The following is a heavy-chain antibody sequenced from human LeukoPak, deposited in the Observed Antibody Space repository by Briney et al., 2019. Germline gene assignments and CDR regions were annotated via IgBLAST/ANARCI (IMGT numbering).Heavy chain of an antibody. V-gene: IGHV3-21*01. CDR3: ARGSTTIDEYYFDY. CDR1: GFTFGDYA. D-gene: IGHD5-24*01. CDR2: ISSSSSYI. J-gene: IGHJ4*02. Sequence: PGGSLRLSCTASGFTFGDYAMSWFRQAPGKGLEWVSSISSSSSYIYYADSVKGRFTISRDNAKNPLYLQMNSLRAEDTAVYYCARGSTTIDEYYFDYWGQGTLVTVSS.